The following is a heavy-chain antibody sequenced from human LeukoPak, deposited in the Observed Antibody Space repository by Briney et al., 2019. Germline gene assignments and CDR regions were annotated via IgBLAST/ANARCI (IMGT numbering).Heavy chain of an antibody. CDR1: GVSFSGDS. V-gene: IGHV4-34*01. J-gene: IGHJ4*02. CDR2: INHSGST. D-gene: IGHD5-18*01. CDR3: ANSYAHDY. Sequence: SETLCLTCAVYGVSFSGDSWSWIRQPPGKGLEWIGEINHSGSTNYNPSLKSRVTISVDTSKNQFSLKLSSVTAADTAVYYCANSYAHDYWGQAILVTVSS.